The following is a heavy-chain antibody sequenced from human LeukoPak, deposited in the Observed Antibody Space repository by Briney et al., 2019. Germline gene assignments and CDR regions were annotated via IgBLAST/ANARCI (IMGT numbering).Heavy chain of an antibody. Sequence: GGSLRLSCAASGFTFSDHYMSWIRQVPGKGLEWVAFIRYDGSNKYYADSVKGRFTISRDNSKNTLYLQMNSLRAEDTAVYYCAKDRGGYFDYWGQGTLVTVSS. V-gene: IGHV3-30*02. CDR1: GFTFSDHY. CDR3: AKDRGGYFDY. CDR2: IRYDGSNK. J-gene: IGHJ4*02. D-gene: IGHD3-3*01.